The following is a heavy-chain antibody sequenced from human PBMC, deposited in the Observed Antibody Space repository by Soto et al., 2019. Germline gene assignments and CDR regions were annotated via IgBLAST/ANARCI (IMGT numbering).Heavy chain of an antibody. Sequence: QVRLVQSGAEVKKPGSSVKVSCKVSGGTFSKYSLSWVRQTPGQGLEWMGGITPFVDTSNYAQRFLGRVTITADKSTNTALWEGRGLKSEDTALYFGASTIYCNGSSSYSRHYYGMDVWGQGTTVTVSS. CDR1: GGTFSKYS. CDR2: ITPFVDTS. D-gene: IGHD2-15*01. V-gene: IGHV1-69*06. J-gene: IGHJ6*02. CDR3: ASTIYCNGSSSYSRHYYGMDV.